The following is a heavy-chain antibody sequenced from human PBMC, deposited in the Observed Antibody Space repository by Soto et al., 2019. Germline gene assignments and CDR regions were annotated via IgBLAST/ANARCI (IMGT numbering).Heavy chain of an antibody. CDR1: GGSISSSSYY. D-gene: IGHD2-2*01. CDR2: IYYSGST. J-gene: IGHJ5*02. Sequence: QLQLQESGPGLVKPSETLSLTCTVSGGSISSSSYYWGWIRQPPGKGLEWIGSIYYSGSTYYNPSLKSRVTISVHTSKNQFSLKLSSVTAADTAVYYCARIGYCSSTSCPGGEMWFDPWGQGTLVTVSS. V-gene: IGHV4-39*01. CDR3: ARIGYCSSTSCPGGEMWFDP.